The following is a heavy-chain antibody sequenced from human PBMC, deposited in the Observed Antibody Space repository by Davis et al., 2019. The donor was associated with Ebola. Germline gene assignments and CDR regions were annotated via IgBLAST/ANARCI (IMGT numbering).Heavy chain of an antibody. CDR3: ARVMITFGGVITEFDY. J-gene: IGHJ4*02. CDR2: INPNSGGT. CDR1: GYTFTGYY. D-gene: IGHD3-16*02. Sequence: ASVKVSCKASGYTFTGYYMHWVRQAPGQGLEWMGWINPNSGGTNYAQKFQGRVTMTRDTSISTAYMELSRLRSDDTAVYYCARVMITFGGVITEFDYWGKGTLVTVSS. V-gene: IGHV1-2*02.